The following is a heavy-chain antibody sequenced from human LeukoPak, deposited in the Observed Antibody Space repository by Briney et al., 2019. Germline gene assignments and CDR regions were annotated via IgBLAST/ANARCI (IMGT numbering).Heavy chain of an antibody. V-gene: IGHV1-8*01. D-gene: IGHD3-10*01. CDR2: MNPNSGDT. J-gene: IGHJ4*02. CDR3: ARGGFGSGSHFDY. CDR1: GDTFTSYD. Sequence: ASVKVSCKAFGDTFTSYDINWVRQATGQGLEWMGWMNPNSGDTGYVQKFQGRVTMTRSTSISTAYMELSSLRSEDTAIYYCARGGFGSGSHFDYWGQGTLVTVSS.